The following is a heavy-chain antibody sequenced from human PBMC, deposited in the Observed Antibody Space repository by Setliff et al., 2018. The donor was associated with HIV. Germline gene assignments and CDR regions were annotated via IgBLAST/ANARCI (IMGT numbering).Heavy chain of an antibody. CDR3: ARLRREEQWLVRGWFDP. V-gene: IGHV4-39*01. Sequence: SETLSLTCTVSSGSVSRSDYYWGWIRQTPGKGLEWIGSIYWSGLTFYNPSLKSRVTISVDTSKNQFSLRLNSVTAADTAVYYCARLRREEQWLVRGWFDPWGQGTLVTVSS. CDR1: SGSVSRSDYY. D-gene: IGHD6-19*01. J-gene: IGHJ5*02. CDR2: IYWSGLT.